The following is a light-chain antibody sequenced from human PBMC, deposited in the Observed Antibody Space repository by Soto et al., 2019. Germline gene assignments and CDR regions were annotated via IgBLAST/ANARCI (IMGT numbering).Light chain of an antibody. CDR3: SSFTGSSTWV. CDR1: SSDVGGHNR. V-gene: IGLV2-14*01. J-gene: IGLJ3*02. Sequence: QSALTQPASVSRSPGQSITISCTGTSSDVGGHNRVSWSQQHPGRAPKLIIYEVNKRPSGVSTRFSGSKSGNTASLTISGLQPDDEADYYCSSFTGSSTWVFGGGTKLTVL. CDR2: EVN.